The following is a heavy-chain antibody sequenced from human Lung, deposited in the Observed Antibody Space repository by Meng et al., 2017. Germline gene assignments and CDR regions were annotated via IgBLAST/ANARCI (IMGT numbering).Heavy chain of an antibody. CDR2: LGAHDGDR. CDR1: DYTFTGYG. V-gene: IGHV1-18*04. J-gene: IGHJ4*02. Sequence: QVHPVQSGAEVKKPGASVKAACTSSDYTFTGYGVSWVRQAPGQGLEWMAWLGAHDGDRSHAPRFQGRVTVTADRLTATSFMELRNLRYDDTAVYYCARGTPGRSYSDFWGQGTLVTVSS. D-gene: IGHD3-10*01. CDR3: ARGTPGRSYSDF.